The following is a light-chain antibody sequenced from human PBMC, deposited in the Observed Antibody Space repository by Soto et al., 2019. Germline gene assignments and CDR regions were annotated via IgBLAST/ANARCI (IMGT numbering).Light chain of an antibody. Sequence: QSALTQPASVSGSPGQSITISCIGTSSDVGVYNYVSWYQQHSGKAPKLMIYEVSNRPSGVSNRFSGSKSGNTASLTISGLQAGDEADYYCSSYTSSTTLVFGTGTKLTVL. CDR3: SSYTSSTTLV. CDR1: SSDVGVYNY. CDR2: EVS. J-gene: IGLJ1*01. V-gene: IGLV2-14*01.